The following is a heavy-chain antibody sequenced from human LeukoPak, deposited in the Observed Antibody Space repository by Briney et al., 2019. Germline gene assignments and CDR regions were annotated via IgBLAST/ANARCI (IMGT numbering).Heavy chain of an antibody. CDR3: ARRDYYDSRAFDI. J-gene: IGHJ3*02. D-gene: IGHD3-22*01. Sequence: GESLKISCKGCGYSFTNYWIGWVRQMPGKGLEWMGIIYLRDSNTRYSPSFQGQVTFSADKSISTAYLQWRSLKASDTAMYFCARRDYYDSRAFDIWGQGTMVTVSS. CDR1: GYSFTNYW. V-gene: IGHV5-51*01. CDR2: IYLRDSNT.